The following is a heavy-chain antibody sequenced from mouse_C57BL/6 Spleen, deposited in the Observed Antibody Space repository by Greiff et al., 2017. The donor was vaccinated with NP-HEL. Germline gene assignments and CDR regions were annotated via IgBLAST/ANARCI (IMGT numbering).Heavy chain of an antibody. J-gene: IGHJ1*03. Sequence: VQLQQPGAELVRPGSSVKLSCKASGYTFTSYWMDWVKQRPGQGLEWIGNIYPSDSETHYNQKFKDKATLTVDKSSSTAYMQLSSLTSEDSAVYYCARWVHYYGSRHWYFDVWGTGTTVTVSS. CDR1: GYTFTSYW. V-gene: IGHV1-61*01. D-gene: IGHD1-1*01. CDR2: IYPSDSET. CDR3: ARWVHYYGSRHWYFDV.